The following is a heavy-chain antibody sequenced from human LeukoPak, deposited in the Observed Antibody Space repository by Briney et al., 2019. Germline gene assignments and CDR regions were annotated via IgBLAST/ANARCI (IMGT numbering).Heavy chain of an antibody. CDR2: ITAIGTST. D-gene: IGHD3-22*01. CDR1: GLTFSKYA. J-gene: IGHJ4*02. V-gene: IGHV3-23*01. CDR3: AKEPYDSSGYYFDY. Sequence: GGSLRLSCAASGLTFSKYAMSWVRQAPGKRLEWISAITAIGTSTYHADSVKGRFTISRDNSKNTLYLQMNSLRAEDTAVYYCAKEPYDSSGYYFDYWGQGTLVTVSS.